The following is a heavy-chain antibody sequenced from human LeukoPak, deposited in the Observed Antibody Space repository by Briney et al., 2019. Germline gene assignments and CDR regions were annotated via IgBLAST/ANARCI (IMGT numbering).Heavy chain of an antibody. J-gene: IGHJ4*02. CDR2: ISSSGDNT. V-gene: IGHV3-64*04. Sequence: GGSLRLSCSASGFTFSSYAMHWVRQAQGKGLEYVSGISSSGDNTYYADSVKGRFTISRDNAKNSLYLQMNSLRAEDTAVYYCARAGGNFDYWGQGTLVTVSS. CDR3: ARAGGNFDY. CDR1: GFTFSSYA.